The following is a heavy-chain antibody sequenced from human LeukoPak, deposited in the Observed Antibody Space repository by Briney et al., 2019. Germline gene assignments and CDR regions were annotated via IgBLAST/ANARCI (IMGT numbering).Heavy chain of an antibody. CDR3: ARQASYGYLIDY. CDR1: GYSFTGYW. V-gene: IGHV5-51*01. Sequence: GESLKISCKGSGYSFTGYWIGWVRQMPGKGLEWMGIIYPYGSDTRHSPSFQGQVTISADKSISTAYLQWSSLRASDTAMYYCARQASYGYLIDYWGQGTLVTVSS. CDR2: IYPYGSDT. J-gene: IGHJ4*02. D-gene: IGHD5-18*01.